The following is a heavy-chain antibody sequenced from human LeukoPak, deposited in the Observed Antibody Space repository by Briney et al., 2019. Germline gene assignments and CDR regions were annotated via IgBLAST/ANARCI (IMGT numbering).Heavy chain of an antibody. Sequence: ASVKVSCKASGYTFTSYGISWVRQAPGQGLEWMGWMNPNSGNTGYAQKFQGRVTMTRNTSISTAYMELSSLRSEDTAVYYCARRGFDYWGQGTLVTVSS. D-gene: IGHD3-10*01. J-gene: IGHJ4*02. CDR2: MNPNSGNT. CDR3: ARRGFDY. CDR1: GYTFTSYG. V-gene: IGHV1-8*02.